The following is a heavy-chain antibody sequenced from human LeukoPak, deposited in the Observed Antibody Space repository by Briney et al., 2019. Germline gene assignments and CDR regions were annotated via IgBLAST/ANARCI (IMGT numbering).Heavy chain of an antibody. Sequence: ERSLRLSCAASGFTFSSYGMHWVRQAPGKGLEWVAVIWYDGSNKYYADSVKGRFTISRDNSKNTLYLQMNSLRAEDTAVYYCARDPGYSSSWYVSYFDYWGQGTLVTVSS. D-gene: IGHD6-13*01. CDR1: GFTFSSYG. J-gene: IGHJ4*02. V-gene: IGHV3-33*01. CDR2: IWYDGSNK. CDR3: ARDPGYSSSWYVSYFDY.